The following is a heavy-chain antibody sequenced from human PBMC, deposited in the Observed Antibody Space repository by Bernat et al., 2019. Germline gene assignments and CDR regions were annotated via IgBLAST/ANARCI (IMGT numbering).Heavy chain of an antibody. CDR1: GYTFSAYY. D-gene: IGHD1-1*01. CDR3: ARDPRGWIAGTGTYYFGMDV. CDR2: FDPNSGDI. Sequence: QVQLVQSGAEVKKPGSSVKVSCKASGYTFSAYYIHWVRQAPGQGLEWMGWFDPNSGDINYAQKFQGWVTMTRDTGMSTVYLELSADDTAIYYCARDPRGWIAGTGTYYFGMDVWGQGTTVTVSS. V-gene: IGHV1-2*04. J-gene: IGHJ6*02.